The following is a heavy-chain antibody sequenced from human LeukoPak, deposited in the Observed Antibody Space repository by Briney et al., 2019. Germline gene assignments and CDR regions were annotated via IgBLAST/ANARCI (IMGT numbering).Heavy chain of an antibody. CDR1: GGSISSGGYY. V-gene: IGHV4-31*03. CDR3: AGVLRGMGYYYGMDV. D-gene: IGHD5-12*01. J-gene: IGHJ6*02. CDR2: IYYSGST. Sequence: PSQTLSLTCTVSGGSISSGGYYWSWIRQHPGKGLEWIGYIYYSGSTYYNPSLKSRVTISVDTSKNQFSLKLSSVTAADTAVYYCAGVLRGMGYYYGMDVWGQGTTVTVSS.